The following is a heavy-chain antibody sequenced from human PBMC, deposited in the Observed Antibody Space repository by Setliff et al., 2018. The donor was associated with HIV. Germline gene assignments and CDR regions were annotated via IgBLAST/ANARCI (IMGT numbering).Heavy chain of an antibody. V-gene: IGHV4-4*07. D-gene: IGHD3-3*01. J-gene: IGHJ5*02. CDR2: IYTSGST. CDR1: GGFISSYY. Sequence: TSETLSLTCTVSGGFISSYYWNWIRQPAGKGLEWIGRIYTSGSTNYNPSLKSRVTMSVDTSKNQFSLKLSSVTAADTAVYYCARQRGGRVTIFGVSGGWFDPWGQGTLVTVSS. CDR3: ARQRGGRVTIFGVSGGWFDP.